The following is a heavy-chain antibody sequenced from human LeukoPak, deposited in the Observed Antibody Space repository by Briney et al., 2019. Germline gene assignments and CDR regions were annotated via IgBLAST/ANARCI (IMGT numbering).Heavy chain of an antibody. Sequence: SETLSLTCAVYGGSFSGYYWSWIRQPPGKGLEWIGEINHSGSTNYNPSLKSRVTISVDTSKNQFSLKLSSVTAADTAVYYCARRPLGYCSSTSCYYFDYWGQGTLVPVSS. CDR1: GGSFSGYY. CDR2: INHSGST. J-gene: IGHJ4*02. D-gene: IGHD2-2*01. V-gene: IGHV4-34*01. CDR3: ARRPLGYCSSTSCYYFDY.